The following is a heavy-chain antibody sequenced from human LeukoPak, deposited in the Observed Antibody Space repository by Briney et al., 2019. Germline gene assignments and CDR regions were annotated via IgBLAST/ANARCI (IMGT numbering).Heavy chain of an antibody. CDR1: GFTFSSYG. V-gene: IGHV3-30*02. CDR3: AKSVIPNSYPGTYYMDV. D-gene: IGHD3-16*02. J-gene: IGHJ6*03. CDR2: IRYDESKT. Sequence: QPGGSLRLSCAASGFTFSSYGMHWVRQAPGEGLEWVAFIRYDESKTFYADFVKGRFTISRDNSKNTLYLQMKSLRAEDTALYYCAKSVIPNSYPGTYYMDVWGKGTTVTVFS.